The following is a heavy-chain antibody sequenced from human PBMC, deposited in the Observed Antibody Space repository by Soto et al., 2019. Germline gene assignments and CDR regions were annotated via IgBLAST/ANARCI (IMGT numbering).Heavy chain of an antibody. Sequence: QVQLVESGGGVVQPGRSLRLSCAASGFTFSSYGLHWVRQAPGKGLEWVAGISYDGSNKYYADSVKGRFTISRDNSKNTLYLQMNCLGAEDTAVYYCAKDNTAMVAGYYYGMDVWGQGTTVTVSS. CDR3: AKDNTAMVAGYYYGMDV. CDR1: GFTFSSYG. CDR2: ISYDGSNK. V-gene: IGHV3-30*18. D-gene: IGHD5-18*01. J-gene: IGHJ6*02.